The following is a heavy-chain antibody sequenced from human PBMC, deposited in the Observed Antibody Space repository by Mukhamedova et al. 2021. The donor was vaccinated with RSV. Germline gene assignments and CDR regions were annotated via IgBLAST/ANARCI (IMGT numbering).Heavy chain of an antibody. Sequence: GRMGVSWIRQPPGKALEWLAHIFSNDEKSYSTSLKSRLTISKDTSKSQVVLTMTNMDPVDTATYYFARFREGYCSGGSCYFGDWFD. CDR1: GRMG. D-gene: IGHD2-15*01. J-gene: IGHJ5*02. CDR2: IFSNDEK. CDR3: ARFREGYCSGGSCYFGDWFD. V-gene: IGHV2-26*01.